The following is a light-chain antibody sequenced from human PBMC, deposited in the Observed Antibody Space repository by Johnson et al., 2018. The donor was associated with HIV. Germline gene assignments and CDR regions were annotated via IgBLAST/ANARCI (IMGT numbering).Light chain of an antibody. CDR1: TSSIGNNY. V-gene: IGLV1-51*02. Sequence: QFVLTQPPSVSAAPGQKVTISCSGSTSSIGNNYVSWYQHLPGTAPKLLIYENNKRPSGIPARFSGSKSGPSATLGLTGLQPGDEADYYCGIWDASLSPHYVFGTGTTITVL. J-gene: IGLJ1*01. CDR3: GIWDASLSPHYV. CDR2: ENN.